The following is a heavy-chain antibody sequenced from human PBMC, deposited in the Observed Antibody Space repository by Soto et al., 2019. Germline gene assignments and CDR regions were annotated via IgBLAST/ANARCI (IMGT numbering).Heavy chain of an antibody. CDR1: GFTFSNAW. D-gene: IGHD3-10*01. CDR2: ISSSSSYT. J-gene: IGHJ4*02. V-gene: IGHV3-11*06. Sequence: PGGSLRLSCAASGFTFSNAWMSWVRQAPGKGLEWVSYISSSSSYTNYADSVKGRFTISRDNAKNSLYLQMNSLRAEDTAVYYCAREGRGSHYWGQGTLVTVSS. CDR3: AREGRGSHY.